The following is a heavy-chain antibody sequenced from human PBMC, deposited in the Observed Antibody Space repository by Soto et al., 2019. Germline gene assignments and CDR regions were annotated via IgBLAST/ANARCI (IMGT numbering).Heavy chain of an antibody. Sequence: EVQLLESGGGLVQPGGSLRLSCAASGFTFSSYAMSWVRQAPGKGLEWVSAISTSGAPTQYADSVKGRFTISRDNSKNTLYLRMNSLRVEDTAVYYCAGVKRSSNYAAGSYYWGQGTLVTVSS. CDR3: AGVKRSSNYAAGSYY. J-gene: IGHJ4*02. CDR1: GFTFSSYA. D-gene: IGHD4-4*01. V-gene: IGHV3-23*01. CDR2: ISTSGAPT.